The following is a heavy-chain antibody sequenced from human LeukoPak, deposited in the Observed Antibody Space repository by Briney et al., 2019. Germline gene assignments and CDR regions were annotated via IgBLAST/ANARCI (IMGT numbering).Heavy chain of an antibody. CDR2: IYYTGST. Sequence: SETLSLTCTVSGGSISTYYWTWIRQPPGEGLEWIGYIYYTGSTNYNPSLKSRVTISVDTSKIQFSLKLSSVTAADTAVYYCARIFGSGYDFRGAFDIWGQGTMVTVSS. CDR3: ARIFGSGYDFRGAFDI. J-gene: IGHJ3*02. D-gene: IGHD5-12*01. CDR1: GGSISTYY. V-gene: IGHV4-59*01.